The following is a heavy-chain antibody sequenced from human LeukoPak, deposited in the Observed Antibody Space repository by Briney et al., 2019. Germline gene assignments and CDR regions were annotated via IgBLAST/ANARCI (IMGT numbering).Heavy chain of an antibody. J-gene: IGHJ2*01. D-gene: IGHD3-22*01. CDR3: ARGYYLRYFDL. CDR2: IYSGGST. CDR1: GFTVSSNY. Sequence: VLPGGSLRLSCAASGFTVSSNYMTWVRQAPGKGLEWVSVIYSGGSTYYADSVKGRFTISRDNSKNTLYLQMNSLRAEDTAVYYCARGYYLRYFDLWGRGTLVTVSS. V-gene: IGHV3-66*01.